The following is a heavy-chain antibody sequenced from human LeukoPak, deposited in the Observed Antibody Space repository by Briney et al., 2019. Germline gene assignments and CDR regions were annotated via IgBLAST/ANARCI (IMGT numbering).Heavy chain of an antibody. Sequence: ASVKVSCKASGYTFTGYYMHWVRQAPGQGLEWMGIINPSGGSTSYAQKFQGRVTMTRDTFTSTVYMELSSLRSEDTAVYYCAREGIAAAGLDYWGQGTLVTVSS. D-gene: IGHD6-13*01. CDR1: GYTFTGYY. CDR2: INPSGGST. V-gene: IGHV1-46*01. CDR3: AREGIAAAGLDY. J-gene: IGHJ4*02.